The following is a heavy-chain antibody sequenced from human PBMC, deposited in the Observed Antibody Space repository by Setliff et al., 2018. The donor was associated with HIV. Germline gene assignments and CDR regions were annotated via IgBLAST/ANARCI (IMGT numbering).Heavy chain of an antibody. V-gene: IGHV3-9*01. CDR1: GFNFEDYA. CDR2: IKWNGVTT. D-gene: IGHD2-8*02. Sequence: GGSLRLSCVTSGFNFEDYAMHWVRQIPGKGLEWVAGIKWNGVTTIYAGSVKGRFTISRDNVKKSLFLQMSGLRTEDTAFYFCAKDVGPLVGPSRSYFDSWGQGIPVTVSS. J-gene: IGHJ4*02. CDR3: AKDVGPLVGPSRSYFDS.